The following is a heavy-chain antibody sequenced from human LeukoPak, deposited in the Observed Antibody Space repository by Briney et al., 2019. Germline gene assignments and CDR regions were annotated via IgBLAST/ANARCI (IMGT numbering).Heavy chain of an antibody. CDR2: INPNSGGT. V-gene: IGHV1-2*06. CDR1: GYTFTGYY. CDR3: AREVGNWNYLNPCYYYYGMDV. J-gene: IGHJ6*02. Sequence: ASVKVSCKASGYTFTGYYMHWVRQAPGQGLEWMGRINPNSGGTNYAQKFQGRVTMTRDTSISTAYMELSRLRSDDTAVYYCAREVGNWNYLNPCYYYYGMDVWGQGTTVTVSS. D-gene: IGHD1-7*01.